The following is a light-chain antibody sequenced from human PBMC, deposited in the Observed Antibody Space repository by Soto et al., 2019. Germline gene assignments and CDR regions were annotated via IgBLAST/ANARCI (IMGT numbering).Light chain of an antibody. CDR1: KSDIGVYDF. CDR3: KSYAGSNTYV. CDR2: EVV. V-gene: IGLV2-8*01. Sequence: SVLTQPPSASGPPGQSVTISCTGTKSDIGVYDFVSWYQHHPGKAPRLIIYEVVQRPSGVPDRFSGSKSGNTASLTVSGLQAADEADYFCKSYAGSNTYVFGRGTKVTVL. J-gene: IGLJ1*01.